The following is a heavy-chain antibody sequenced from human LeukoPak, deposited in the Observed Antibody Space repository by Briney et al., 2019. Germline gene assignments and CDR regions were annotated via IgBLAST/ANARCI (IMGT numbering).Heavy chain of an antibody. V-gene: IGHV3-48*03. J-gene: IGHJ6*03. CDR2: ISSSGSNI. Sequence: WGSLRLSCAASGFTFSSYEMNWVRQAPGKGLEWVSYISSSGSNIYADSVKGRFTISRDNAKNSLYLKMNSLRAEDTAVYYCARDYDGGYMDVWGKGTTVTVSS. D-gene: IGHD3-3*01. CDR3: ARDYDGGYMDV. CDR1: GFTFSSYE.